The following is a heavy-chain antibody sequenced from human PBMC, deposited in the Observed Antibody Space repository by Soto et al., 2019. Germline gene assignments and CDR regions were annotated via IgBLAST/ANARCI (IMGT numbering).Heavy chain of an antibody. CDR3: ASPYAFGHDAFDI. CDR2: ISAYNGNT. Sequence: ASVKVSCKASGYTFTSYGISWVRQAPGQGLEWMGWISAYNGNTNYAQKLQGRVTMTTDTSTSTAYMELRSLRSDGTAVYYCASPYAFGHDAFDIWGQGTMVTVS. J-gene: IGHJ3*02. V-gene: IGHV1-18*01. D-gene: IGHD3-10*01. CDR1: GYTFTSYG.